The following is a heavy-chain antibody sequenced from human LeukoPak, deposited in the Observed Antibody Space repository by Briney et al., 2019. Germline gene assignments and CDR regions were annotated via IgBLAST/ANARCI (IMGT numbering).Heavy chain of an antibody. D-gene: IGHD3-16*01. CDR1: GFTFDDYA. J-gene: IGHJ6*03. CDR3: ARWGFPIYYYYMDV. V-gene: IGHV3-43D*03. Sequence: GGSLRLSCAASGFTFDDYAMHWVRQAPGKGLEWVSLISWDGGSTYYADSVKGRFTISRDNSKNSLYLQMNSLRAEDTAVYYCARWGFPIYYYYMDVWGKGTTVTASS. CDR2: ISWDGGST.